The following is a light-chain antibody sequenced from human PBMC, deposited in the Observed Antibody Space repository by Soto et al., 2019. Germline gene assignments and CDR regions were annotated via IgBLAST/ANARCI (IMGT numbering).Light chain of an antibody. CDR2: DAS. Sequence: DIQMTQSPSSLSASVGDRFTITFHASQDISNYLNWYQQKSGKAPKLLIYDASDLETGVPSRFSGSGSGTDFTFTINSLQPEDIATYYCQQYDNLPLTFGGGTKVDIK. CDR1: QDISNY. J-gene: IGKJ4*01. CDR3: QQYDNLPLT. V-gene: IGKV1-33*01.